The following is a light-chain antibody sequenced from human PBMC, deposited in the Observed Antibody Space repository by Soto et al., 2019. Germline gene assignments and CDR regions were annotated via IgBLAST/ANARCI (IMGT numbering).Light chain of an antibody. CDR2: SNN. Sequence: QLVLTQPPSASGTPGQRVTITCSGSSSNIGRNTVNWYQQLPGTAPKLLIYSNNQRPSGVPDRFSGSKSGTSASLAISGLQSEDEGDYYCAAWDDSLNRDVFGTGTKVTVL. J-gene: IGLJ1*01. CDR3: AAWDDSLNRDV. CDR1: SSNIGRNT. V-gene: IGLV1-44*01.